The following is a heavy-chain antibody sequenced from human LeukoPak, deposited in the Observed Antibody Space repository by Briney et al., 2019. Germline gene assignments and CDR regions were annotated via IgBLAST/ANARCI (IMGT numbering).Heavy chain of an antibody. Sequence: GGSLRLSCAASGFTFSSYSMNWVRQAPGKGLEWVSSISSSSSYIYYADSVKGRFTISRDNAKNSLYLQMNSLRAEDTAVYYCARAKGAAGTSFLYYYYGMDVWGQGTTVTVSS. CDR3: ARAKGAAGTSFLYYYYGMDV. CDR2: ISSSSSYI. J-gene: IGHJ6*02. V-gene: IGHV3-21*01. D-gene: IGHD6-13*01. CDR1: GFTFSSYS.